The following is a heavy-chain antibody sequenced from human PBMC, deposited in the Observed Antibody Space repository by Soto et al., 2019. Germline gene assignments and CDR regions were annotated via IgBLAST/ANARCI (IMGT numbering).Heavy chain of an antibody. D-gene: IGHD2-15*01. CDR1: GYTFTSYA. V-gene: IGHV1-3*01. Sequence: ASVKVSCKASGYTFTSYAMHWVRQAPGQRLEWMGWINAGNGNTKYPQKFQGRVTITRDTSASTVYMELISLRSEDTAVYYLARTLGYCSGGSCACRGQGSLV. CDR3: ARTLGYCSGGSCAC. J-gene: IGHJ4*01. CDR2: INAGNGNT.